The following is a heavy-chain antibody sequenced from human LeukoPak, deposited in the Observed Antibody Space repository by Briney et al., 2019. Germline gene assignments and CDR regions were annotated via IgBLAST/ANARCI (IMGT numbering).Heavy chain of an antibody. CDR1: GFTFNTHG. CDR2: IRNDGSDK. V-gene: IGHV3-30*02. J-gene: IGHJ6*03. CDR3: AKSLLSGWFPTLKNYYYMDV. D-gene: IGHD6-19*01. Sequence: GGSLRLSCAASGFTFNTHGMHWVRQAPGKGLEWVAFIRNDGSDKYYAEFVQGRFTLSRDNSKNTLYLQSDSLRGEDTAVYYCAKSLLSGWFPTLKNYYYMDVWGKGTTVIISS.